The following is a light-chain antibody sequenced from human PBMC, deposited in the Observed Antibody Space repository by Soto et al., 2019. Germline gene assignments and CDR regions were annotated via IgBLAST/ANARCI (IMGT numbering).Light chain of an antibody. J-gene: IGLJ1*01. CDR3: SSYAGRRTPSYV. CDR1: SSDVGGYNY. Sequence: QSALTQPASVSGSPGQSITISCTGTSSDVGGYNYVSWYQQHPGKAPKLMIYDVSNRPSGVSNRFSGSKSGNTASLTISGLQAEDEADYYCSSYAGRRTPSYVFGTGTKDTVL. CDR2: DVS. V-gene: IGLV2-14*01.